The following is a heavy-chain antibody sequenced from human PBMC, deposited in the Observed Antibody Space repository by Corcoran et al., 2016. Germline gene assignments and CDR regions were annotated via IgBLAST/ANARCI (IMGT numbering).Heavy chain of an antibody. CDR2: INHSGST. V-gene: IGHV4-34*01. D-gene: IGHD2-15*01. CDR1: GGSFSGYY. J-gene: IGHJ5*02. Sequence: QVQLQQWGAGLLKPSETLSLTCAVYGGSFSGYYWSWIRQPPGKGLEWIGEINHSGSTNYNPSLKSRVTISVDTSKNQFSLKLSSVTAADTAVYYWARGGDIVVVVAATRSVGFDPWGQGTLVTVSS. CDR3: ARGGDIVVVVAATRSVGFDP.